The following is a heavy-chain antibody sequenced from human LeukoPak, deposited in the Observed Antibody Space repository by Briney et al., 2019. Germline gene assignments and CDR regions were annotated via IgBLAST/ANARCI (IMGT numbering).Heavy chain of an antibody. CDR3: ASGYYYDSSGPETFDI. D-gene: IGHD3-22*01. CDR1: GGSISSSNW. CDR2: IYHSGST. J-gene: IGHJ3*02. Sequence: PSETLSLTCAVSGGSISSSNWWSWVRQPPGKGLEWIGEIYHSGSTNYNPSLKSRVTISVDKSKNQFSLKLSSVTAADTAVYYCASGYYYDSSGPETFDIWGQGTMVTVSS. V-gene: IGHV4-4*02.